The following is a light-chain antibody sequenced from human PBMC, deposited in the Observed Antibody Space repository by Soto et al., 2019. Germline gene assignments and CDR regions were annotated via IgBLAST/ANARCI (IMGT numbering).Light chain of an antibody. CDR1: RSNIGRNF. Sequence: QSVLPQSPSASGTPGQRFTISCSGSRSNIGRNFAYWYQHVPGTAPRLLIQRNSERPSGVPDRFSGDKSGTTVSLAISGLRSDDEATYYCAAWDDTLDAQVSGGGTKLTVL. J-gene: IGLJ3*02. CDR3: AAWDDTLDAQV. CDR2: RNS. V-gene: IGLV1-47*01.